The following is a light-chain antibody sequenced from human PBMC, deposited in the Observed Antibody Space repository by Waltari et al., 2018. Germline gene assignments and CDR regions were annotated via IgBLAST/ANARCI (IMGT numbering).Light chain of an antibody. CDR3: QQHNDWPPST. CDR1: QNVNSN. V-gene: IGKV3-15*01. Sequence: EIIMTQSPATLSLSPGERATLSCRASQNVNSNLAWYQQKPGQAPRLLIYGASIRATGIPARFSGSGSGTQFTLTINSLQSEDSAVYFCQQHNDWPPSTFGQGTKVELK. CDR2: GAS. J-gene: IGKJ1*01.